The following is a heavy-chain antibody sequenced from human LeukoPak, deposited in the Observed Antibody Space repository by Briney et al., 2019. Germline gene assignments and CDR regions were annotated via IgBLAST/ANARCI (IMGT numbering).Heavy chain of an antibody. J-gene: IGHJ5*02. CDR1: GGSISSGGYY. D-gene: IGHD3-22*01. CDR3: ARDRALYDSSGYYSRWFDP. V-gene: IGHV4-31*03. Sequence: SETLSLTCTVSGGSISSGGYYWSWIRQHPGKGLEWIGYIYYSGSTYYNPSLKSRVTILVDTSKNQFSLKLSSVTAADTAVYYCARDRALYDSSGYYSRWFDPWGQGTLVTVSS. CDR2: IYYSGST.